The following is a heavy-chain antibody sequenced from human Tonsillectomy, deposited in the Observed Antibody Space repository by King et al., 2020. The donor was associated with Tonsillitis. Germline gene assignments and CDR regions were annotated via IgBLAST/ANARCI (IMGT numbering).Heavy chain of an antibody. CDR2: ISWNSGSI. J-gene: IGHJ2*01. Sequence: VQLVESGGGLVQPGRSLRLSCAASGFTFDDYAMHWVRQAPGKGLEWVSGISWNSGSIGYADSVKGRFTISRDNAKNSLYLQINSLRAEDTALYYCANPTVRGYDSPEYWYFDLWGRGTLVTVSS. CDR1: GFTFDDYA. CDR3: ANPTVRGYDSPEYWYFDL. D-gene: IGHD3-10*01. V-gene: IGHV3-9*01.